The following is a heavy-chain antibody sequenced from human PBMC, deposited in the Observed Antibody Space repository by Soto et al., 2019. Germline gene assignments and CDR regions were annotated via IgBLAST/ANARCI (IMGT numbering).Heavy chain of an antibody. CDR2: IDEYGSTI. V-gene: IGHV3-74*01. CDR3: TRDIGGKGAY. D-gene: IGHD3-10*01. J-gene: IGHJ4*02. CDR1: VFTFSIYW. Sequence: RGSLLVACAASVFTFSIYWMPWVRQVPGKGLLWVSRIDEYGSTINYADSVKGRFTISRDNARKTLYLEMNSLRAEDTALYYCTRDIGGKGAYWGPGTMVTVSS.